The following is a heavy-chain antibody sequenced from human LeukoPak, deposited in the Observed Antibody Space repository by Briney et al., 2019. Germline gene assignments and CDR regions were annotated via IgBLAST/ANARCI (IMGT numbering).Heavy chain of an antibody. CDR2: IIPIFGIA. J-gene: IGHJ3*02. D-gene: IGHD3-22*01. V-gene: IGHV1-69*13. Sequence: ASVKVSCKASGGTFSSYAISWVRQAPGQGLEWMGRIIPIFGIANYAQKFQGRVTITADESTSTAYMELSSLRSEDTAVYYCASYYYDSSGYYFPGAFDIWDQGTMVTVSS. CDR3: ASYYYDSSGYYFPGAFDI. CDR1: GGTFSSYA.